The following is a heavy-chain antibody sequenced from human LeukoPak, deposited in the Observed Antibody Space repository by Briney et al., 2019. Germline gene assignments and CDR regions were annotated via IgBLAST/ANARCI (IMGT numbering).Heavy chain of an antibody. D-gene: IGHD6-13*01. CDR3: ARTGGYSSSWYDY. CDR2: IIPILGIA. V-gene: IGHV1-69*04. Sequence: SVKVSCKASGGTFSSYAISWVRQAPRQGLEWMGRIIPILGIANYAQKFQGRVTITADKSTSTAYMELSSLRSEDTAVYYCARTGGYSSSWYDYWGQGTLVTVSS. J-gene: IGHJ4*02. CDR1: GGTFSSYA.